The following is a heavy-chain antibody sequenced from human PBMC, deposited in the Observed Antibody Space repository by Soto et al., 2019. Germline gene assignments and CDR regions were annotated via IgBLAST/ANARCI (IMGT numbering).Heavy chain of an antibody. CDR1: GFTFSSYG. J-gene: IGHJ6*02. CDR2: IWYDGSNK. CDR3: ARDPSIAAAGGPLKWELNPLYNMDV. D-gene: IGHD6-13*01. Sequence: GGSLRLSCAASGFTFSSYGMHWVRQAPGKGLEWVAVIWYDGSNKYYADSVKGRFTISRDTSKKKLYLQMNSLRAEDTAVYYCARDPSIAAAGGPLKWELNPLYNMDVWGQGTTVTVSS. V-gene: IGHV3-33*01.